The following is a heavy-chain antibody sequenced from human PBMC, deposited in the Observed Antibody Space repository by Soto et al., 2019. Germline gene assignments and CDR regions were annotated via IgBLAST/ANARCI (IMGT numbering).Heavy chain of an antibody. J-gene: IGHJ6*02. V-gene: IGHV5-51*01. D-gene: IGHD2-2*01. Sequence: GESLKSSGKGSGYSFTSYWSGWVRQMPGKGLEWMGIIYPGDSDTRHSPSFQGQVTISADKSISTAYLQWSSLKASDTAMYYCARQRVVPAATRYYYYGMDVWGQGTTVTVSS. CDR2: IYPGDSDT. CDR3: ARQRVVPAATRYYYYGMDV. CDR1: GYSFTSYW.